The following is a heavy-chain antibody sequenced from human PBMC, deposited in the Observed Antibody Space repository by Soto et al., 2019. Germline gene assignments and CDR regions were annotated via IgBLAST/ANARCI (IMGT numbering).Heavy chain of an antibody. D-gene: IGHD1-7*01. J-gene: IGHJ4*02. V-gene: IGHV4-4*02. CDR2: IYRTGSN. Sequence: QVQLQESGPGLVKPSGTLSLTCAVSGGSFTSNNWWTWVRQPPGQGLEWIGEIYRTGSNNYNPSLKSQVTFPLDKSENQFALKVTSLTAADTAVYYCASLDPGTRVDYWGQGTLVTVSS. CDR1: GGSFTSNNW. CDR3: ASLDPGTRVDY.